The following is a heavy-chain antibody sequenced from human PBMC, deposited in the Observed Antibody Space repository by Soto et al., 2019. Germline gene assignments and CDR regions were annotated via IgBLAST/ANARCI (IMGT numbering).Heavy chain of an antibody. CDR3: ARDRLMATAGTARHYFGLDV. CDR2: IYYSGST. V-gene: IGHV4-31*03. D-gene: IGHD5-18*01. CDR1: GGSIRSGGYY. J-gene: IGHJ6*02. Sequence: SETLSLTCTVSGGSIRSGGYYWSWVRQSPRRGLEWIGNIYYSGSTYYNPSLKSRLTISVDTSKNQFSLNLSSVTAADAAVYYCARDRLMATAGTARHYFGLDVWGQGTTVTVSS.